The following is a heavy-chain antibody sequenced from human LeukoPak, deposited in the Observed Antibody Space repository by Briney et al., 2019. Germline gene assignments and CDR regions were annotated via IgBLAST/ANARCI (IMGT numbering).Heavy chain of an antibody. J-gene: IGHJ4*02. Sequence: GGSLRLSCAASGFTFSSYAMSWVRQAPGKGLEWVSAISGSGASTYYTDSVKGRFTIPSDNSKNTLYLQMNSLRAEETGVYYCAKSSYYDSSGYYLSFDYWGQGTLVTVSS. CDR2: ISGSGAST. D-gene: IGHD3-22*01. V-gene: IGHV3-23*01. CDR1: GFTFSSYA. CDR3: AKSSYYDSSGYYLSFDY.